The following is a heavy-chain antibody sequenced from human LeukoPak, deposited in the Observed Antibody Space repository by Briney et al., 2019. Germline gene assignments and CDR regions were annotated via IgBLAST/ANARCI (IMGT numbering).Heavy chain of an antibody. J-gene: IGHJ4*02. V-gene: IGHV4-30-4*01. D-gene: IGHD3-22*01. CDR3: ARGSHGSGYVDY. CDR1: GGSISSGDYY. Sequence: SETLSLTCTVSGGSISSGDYYWSWIRQPPGKGLEWIGYIYYSGSTYYNPSLKSRVTISVDTSKNQFSLKLSSVTAADTAVYYCARGSHGSGYVDYWGQGTLVTVSS. CDR2: IYYSGST.